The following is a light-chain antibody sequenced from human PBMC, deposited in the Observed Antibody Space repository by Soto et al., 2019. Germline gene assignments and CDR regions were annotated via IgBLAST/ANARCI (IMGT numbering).Light chain of an antibody. CDR1: SSNLGTNS. CDR3: AALDDSIKGVV. J-gene: IGLJ2*01. CDR2: RNS. Sequence: QSVLTQPPSASGAPGLRVPISCSGTSSNLGTNSVTWYQHLPGTAPQVLIYRNSQRPSGVPDRFSGSKSGNSASLAISGLQSEDEADYYCAALDDSIKGVVFGGGTKVTVL. V-gene: IGLV1-44*01.